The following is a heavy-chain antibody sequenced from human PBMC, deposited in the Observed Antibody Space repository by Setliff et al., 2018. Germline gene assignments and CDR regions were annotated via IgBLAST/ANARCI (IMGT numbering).Heavy chain of an antibody. D-gene: IGHD2-8*02. CDR1: GGSISSHY. CDR3: ARGPPLVSTGTD. Sequence: PSETLSLTCTVSGGSISSHYWSWIRQPPGKGLEWIGSIYYSGSTNYNPSLKSRVTISVDTSKNQVSLKLSSVTAADTAVYYCARGPPLVSTGTDWGQGTLVTVSS. V-gene: IGHV4-59*11. J-gene: IGHJ4*02. CDR2: IYYSGST.